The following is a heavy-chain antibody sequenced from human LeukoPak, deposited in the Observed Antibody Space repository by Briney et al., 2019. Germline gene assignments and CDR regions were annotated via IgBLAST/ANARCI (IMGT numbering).Heavy chain of an antibody. CDR1: GLIFSSYS. J-gene: IGHJ4*02. CDR2: ISSAGSYI. CDR3: ARGLSYADY. D-gene: IGHD5-18*01. V-gene: IGHV3-21*01. Sequence: GGSLRLSCAASGLIFSSYSMNWVRQAPGKGLEWVSSISSAGSYIYYADSVKGRFTISGDNAKNSLYLQMNGLRAEDTAVYYCARGLSYADYWGQGTLVTVSS.